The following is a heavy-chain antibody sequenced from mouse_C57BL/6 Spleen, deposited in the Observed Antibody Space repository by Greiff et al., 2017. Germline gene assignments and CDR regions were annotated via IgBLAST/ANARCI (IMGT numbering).Heavy chain of an antibody. J-gene: IGHJ4*01. D-gene: IGHD1-1*01. CDR2: IYPSSGNT. Sequence: QVQLQQSGAELARPGASVKLSCKASGYTFTSYGISWVKQRTGQGLEWIGEIYPSSGNTYYNEKFKGKATLTADKSSSTASMELRSLTSQDSALYYGARATTVVATWEYYAMAYWGQGTSVTVSA. CDR1: GYTFTSYG. CDR3: ARATTVVATWEYYAMAY. V-gene: IGHV1-81*01.